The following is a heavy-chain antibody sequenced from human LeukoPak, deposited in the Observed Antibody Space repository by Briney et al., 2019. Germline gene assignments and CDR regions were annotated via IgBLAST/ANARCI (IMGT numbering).Heavy chain of an antibody. D-gene: IGHD3-3*01. CDR2: INHSGST. CDR1: GGSFSGYY. V-gene: IGHV4-34*01. CDR3: ARSTYYDFWSGLVYYMDV. J-gene: IGHJ6*03. Sequence: SETLSLTCAVYGGSFSGYYWSWIRQPPGKGLEWIGEINHSGSTNYNPSLKSRVTISVDTSKNQFSLKLSSVTAADTAVYYCARSTYYDFWSGLVYYMDVWGKGTTVTVSS.